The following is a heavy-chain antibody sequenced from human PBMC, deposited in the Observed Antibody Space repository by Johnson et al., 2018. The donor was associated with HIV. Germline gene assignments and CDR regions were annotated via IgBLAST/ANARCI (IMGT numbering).Heavy chain of an antibody. Sequence: QVQLVESGGGLIQPGGSLRLSCAASGFTFSSYGMFWVRQAPDKGLEWVAVISDDGSNKYYADSMKGRFTISRDNSKNTLYLQMNSLIPEDTAVYYCCYGSGTYDGPAVDIWGQGTVVTVSS. CDR1: GFTFSSYG. CDR2: ISDDGSNK. CDR3: CYGSGTYDGPAVDI. J-gene: IGHJ3*02. V-gene: IGHV3-30*03. D-gene: IGHD3-10*01.